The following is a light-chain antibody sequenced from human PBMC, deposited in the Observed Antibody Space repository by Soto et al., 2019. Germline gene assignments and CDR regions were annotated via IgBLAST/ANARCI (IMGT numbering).Light chain of an antibody. CDR2: GAS. V-gene: IGKV3-20*01. Sequence: EIVLTQSPGTLSLSPGEEATLSCRASQSVDSNYLAWYQQKPGQTPRLIIYGASGRADGIPHRFSGSGFATDFTLTISKVEPEDFAVYYCQQYGTTRSVNFGHGTRLEIK. CDR1: QSVDSNY. CDR3: QQYGTTRSVN. J-gene: IGKJ5*01.